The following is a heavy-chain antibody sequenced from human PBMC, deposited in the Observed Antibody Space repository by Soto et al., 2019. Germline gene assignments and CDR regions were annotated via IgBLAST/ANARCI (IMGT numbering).Heavy chain of an antibody. J-gene: IGHJ5*02. D-gene: IGHD2-2*01. CDR3: ARFSYCNNTSCYPVEIWFDP. V-gene: IGHV4-34*01. CDR2: INHSGST. Sequence: SETLYLTCAVHGGSFSGYYWSWIRQSPGKGLERIGEINHSGSTNYNPSLKSRVTISVDMSKNQFSLKLSSVTAADTAMYYCARFSYCNNTSCYPVEIWFDPWGQG. CDR1: GGSFSGYY.